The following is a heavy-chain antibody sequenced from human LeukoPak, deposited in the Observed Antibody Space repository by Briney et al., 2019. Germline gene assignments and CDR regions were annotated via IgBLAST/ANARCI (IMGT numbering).Heavy chain of an antibody. CDR2: IYYSGST. CDR3: ARVDGYSYGCVEDDWFDP. J-gene: IGHJ5*02. CDR1: GGSISSYY. V-gene: IGHV4-59*01. Sequence: SETLSLTCTVSGGSISSYYWSWIRQPPGKGLEWIGYIYYSGSTNYNPSLKSRVTISVDTSKNQFSLKLSSVTAADTAVYYCARVDGYSYGCVEDDWFDPWGQGTLVTVSS. D-gene: IGHD5-18*01.